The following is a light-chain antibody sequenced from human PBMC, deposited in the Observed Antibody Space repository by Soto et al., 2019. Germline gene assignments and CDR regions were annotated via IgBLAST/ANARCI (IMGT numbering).Light chain of an antibody. CDR3: CSYTSSTTWV. Sequence: QSALTQPASVSGSPGQSITISCTGTSSDVGGYNYVSWYQQHPGKAPKLILYNVINRPSGISSRFSGSKSGNTASLTVSGLQAEDEADYYCCSYTSSTTWVFGGGTKRTVL. J-gene: IGLJ3*02. CDR2: NVI. V-gene: IGLV2-14*03. CDR1: SSDVGGYNY.